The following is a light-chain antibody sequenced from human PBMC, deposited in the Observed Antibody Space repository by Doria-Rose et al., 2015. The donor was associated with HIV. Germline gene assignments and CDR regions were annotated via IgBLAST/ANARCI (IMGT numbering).Light chain of an antibody. CDR1: QDSHNC. Sequence: VTISCQARQDSHNCLNWYQPKPGKAPKLLIYDASILETGVPSRFSGSGSVTDFNFTVSSLQPEDIATYYCQQYENLPLTFGGGTKIEI. CDR3: QQYENLPLT. J-gene: IGKJ4*01. CDR2: DAS. V-gene: IGKV1-33*01.